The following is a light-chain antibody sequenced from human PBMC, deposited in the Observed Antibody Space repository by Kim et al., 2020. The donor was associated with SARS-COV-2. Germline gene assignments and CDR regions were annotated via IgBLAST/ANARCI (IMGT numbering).Light chain of an antibody. J-gene: IGLJ2*01. CDR1: SSNIGKNF. V-gene: IGLV1-47*01. CDR2: RNN. Sequence: QSVVTQPPSMSAAPGQRVTLSCSGSSSNIGKNFVYWYQQLPGMAPKLLIYRNNQRPSGVPDRFSASKTGTSGSLAISGLRSEDEADYYCATWDDVLDGQIFGGGTKVTVL. CDR3: ATWDDVLDGQI.